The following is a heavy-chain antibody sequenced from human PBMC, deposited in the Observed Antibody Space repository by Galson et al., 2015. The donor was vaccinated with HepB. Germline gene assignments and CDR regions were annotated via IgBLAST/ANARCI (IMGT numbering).Heavy chain of an antibody. CDR3: AKSGCDCSGYGYIDR. Sequence: SLRLSCAASGFPFTSSAMTWVRHAPGKGLEWVAGISTRGDRTYYTDSVKGRFTISRDNSKNTVHLQMDNLRAEDTAIYYCAKSGCDCSGYGYIDRWGLGTLVIVSS. CDR2: ISTRGDRT. J-gene: IGHJ4*02. CDR1: GFPFTSSA. V-gene: IGHV3-23*01. D-gene: IGHD2-15*01.